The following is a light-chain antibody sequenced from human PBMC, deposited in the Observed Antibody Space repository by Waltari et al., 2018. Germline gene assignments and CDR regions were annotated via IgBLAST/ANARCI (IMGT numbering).Light chain of an antibody. Sequence: DIVMTQSPDSLAVSLGESATINCKSSQSVLYSSNNKNFLAWYQQKPGQPPKLLIYWASTRESGVPDRFSGSGSGTVFTLTISNLQAEDVAVYYCQQYYTIPPTFGQGTKLEIK. CDR3: QQYYTIPPT. V-gene: IGKV4-1*01. CDR2: WAS. CDR1: QSVLYSSNNKNF. J-gene: IGKJ2*01.